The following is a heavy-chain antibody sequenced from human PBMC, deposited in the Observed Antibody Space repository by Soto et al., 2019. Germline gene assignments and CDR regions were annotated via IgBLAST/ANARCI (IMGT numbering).Heavy chain of an antibody. D-gene: IGHD1-26*01. V-gene: IGHV5-51*01. CDR1: GYDFSSKW. CDR3: ARSVGATADYNYYGLDV. J-gene: IGHJ6*02. Sequence: PGESLKISCESSGYDFSSKWIAWVRQMPGKGLDWMGIINPDDSDTTYSPSFEGQVTISADRSISAAYLQWSSLKASDTATYFCARSVGATADYNYYGLDVWGQGTTVTVSS. CDR2: INPDDSDT.